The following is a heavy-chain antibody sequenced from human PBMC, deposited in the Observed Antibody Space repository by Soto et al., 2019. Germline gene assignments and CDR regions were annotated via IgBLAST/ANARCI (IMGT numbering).Heavy chain of an antibody. CDR3: GRGGYSRRHNPKDAKIPDYYYYYGMDV. Sequence: QVQLVQSGAEVKKPGSSVKVSCKASGGTFSSYAISWVRQAPGQGLEWMGGIIPIFGTANYAQKFQGRVTITADDSTSTAYMELSSLRSEDMAVYYCGRGGYSRRHNPKDAKIPDYYYYYGMDVWGQGTTVTVSS. J-gene: IGHJ6*02. D-gene: IGHD6-13*01. V-gene: IGHV1-69*01. CDR1: GGTFSSYA. CDR2: IIPIFGTA.